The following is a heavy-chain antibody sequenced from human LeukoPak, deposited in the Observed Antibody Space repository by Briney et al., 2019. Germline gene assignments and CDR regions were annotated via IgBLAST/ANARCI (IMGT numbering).Heavy chain of an antibody. CDR2: ISSRSSTI. CDR1: GFTFSSYS. V-gene: IGHV3-48*04. D-gene: IGHD3-10*01. CDR3: ARGVPSMAYYYGSGTFDY. J-gene: IGHJ4*02. Sequence: GGSPRLSCAASGFTFSSYSMNWVRQAPGKGLEWVSYISSRSSTIYYADSVKGRFTISRDNAKNSLYLQMNSLRAEDTAVYYCARGVPSMAYYYGSGTFDYWGQGTLVTVSS.